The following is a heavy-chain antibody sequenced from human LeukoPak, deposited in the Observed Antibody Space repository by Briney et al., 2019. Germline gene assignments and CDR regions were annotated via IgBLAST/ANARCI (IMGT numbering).Heavy chain of an antibody. Sequence: GGSLRLSCSASGFTFSSYEMNWVRQAPGKGLEWVSYISSTGTTIYYADSVRGQFTIPRDNAENSLYLQMNSLRAEDTAVYYCARGGGYISSWSYFDYWGQGTPVTVSS. CDR1: GFTFSSYE. D-gene: IGHD6-13*01. CDR3: ARGGGYISSWSYFDY. CDR2: ISSTGTTI. V-gene: IGHV3-48*03. J-gene: IGHJ4*02.